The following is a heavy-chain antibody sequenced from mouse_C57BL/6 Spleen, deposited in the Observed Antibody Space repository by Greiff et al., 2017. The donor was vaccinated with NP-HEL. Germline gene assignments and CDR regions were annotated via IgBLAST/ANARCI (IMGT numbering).Heavy chain of an antibody. CDR3: ARSTLSDYGTPVDY. Sequence: VQLQQSGAELVKPGASVKMSCKASGYTFTSYWITWVKQRPGQGLEWIGDIYPGSGSTNYNEKFKSQATLTVDTSSSTAYMQLSILTSEDSAVYYCARSTLSDYGTPVDYWGQGTTLTVSS. V-gene: IGHV1-55*01. J-gene: IGHJ2*01. D-gene: IGHD2-1*01. CDR1: GYTFTSYW. CDR2: IYPGSGST.